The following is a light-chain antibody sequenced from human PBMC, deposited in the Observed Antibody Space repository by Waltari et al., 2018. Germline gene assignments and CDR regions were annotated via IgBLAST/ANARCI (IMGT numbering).Light chain of an antibody. J-gene: IGKJ1*01. CDR2: NAS. CDR3: QQLNSYPPA. CDR1: QSIGPW. V-gene: IGKV1-5*03. Sequence: DIQMTQSPSTLSASVRDRVSITWRASQSIGPWLAWYQQKSGKAPNVLMSNASGLESGVPSRFSGTGSGTEFTLTISNLQPDDFATYYCQQLNSYPPAFGQGTNVEIK.